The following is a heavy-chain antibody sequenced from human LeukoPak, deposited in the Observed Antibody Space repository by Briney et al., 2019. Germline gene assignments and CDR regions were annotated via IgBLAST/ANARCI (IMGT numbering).Heavy chain of an antibody. CDR3: ARRSDYGSNGNYFDY. CDR1: GFTFNTYG. D-gene: IGHD4-23*01. CDR2: ISGRDTNT. Sequence: GGSLRLSRAASGFTFNTYGMSWVRQAPGKGLEWVSAISGRDTNTYYAVSVEGRLTISRDNSKNTLYLQMNSLRAEDTAVYYCARRSDYGSNGNYFDYWGQGTPVTVSS. V-gene: IGHV3-23*01. J-gene: IGHJ4*02.